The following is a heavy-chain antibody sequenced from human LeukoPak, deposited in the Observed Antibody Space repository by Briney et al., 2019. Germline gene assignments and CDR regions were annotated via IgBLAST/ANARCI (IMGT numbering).Heavy chain of an antibody. Sequence: GGSLRLSCAASEFTVSSNYMSWVRQAPGKGLGWVSVIYSGGSTYYADSVKGRFTISRDNSKNTLYLQMNSLRAEDTAVYYCASDSSGYYYGGYDYWGRGTLVTVSS. J-gene: IGHJ4*02. D-gene: IGHD3-22*01. CDR3: ASDSSGYYYGGYDY. CDR1: EFTVSSNY. CDR2: IYSGGST. V-gene: IGHV3-53*01.